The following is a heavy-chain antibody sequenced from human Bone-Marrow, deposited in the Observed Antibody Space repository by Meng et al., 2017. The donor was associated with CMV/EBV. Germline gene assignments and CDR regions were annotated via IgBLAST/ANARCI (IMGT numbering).Heavy chain of an antibody. J-gene: IGHJ3*02. CDR2: IIPILDIA. Sequence: SVKVSCKAFGGTFSSYAFSWVRQAPGQGLEWIGGIIPILDIANYAQKFQGRVTINADKSTSTAYMELSSLRSEDTAVYYCAREQQLPQGAFDIWRQGTMVTVSS. CDR1: GGTFSSYA. V-gene: IGHV1-69*10. CDR3: AREQQLPQGAFDI. D-gene: IGHD6-13*01.